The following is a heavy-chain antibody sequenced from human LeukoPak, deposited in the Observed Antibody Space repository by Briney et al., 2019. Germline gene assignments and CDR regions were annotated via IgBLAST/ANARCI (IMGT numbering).Heavy chain of an antibody. D-gene: IGHD3-3*01. Sequence: GGSLRLSCAASGFTFSSYAMHWVRQAPGKGLEWVAVISYDGSNKYYADSVKGRFTISRDNAKNSLYLQMNSLRAEVTAVYYCARGGLKPLRFLEWLLGFGAFDIWGQGTMVTVSS. CDR1: GFTFSSYA. CDR3: ARGGLKPLRFLEWLLGFGAFDI. J-gene: IGHJ3*02. CDR2: ISYDGSNK. V-gene: IGHV3-30-3*01.